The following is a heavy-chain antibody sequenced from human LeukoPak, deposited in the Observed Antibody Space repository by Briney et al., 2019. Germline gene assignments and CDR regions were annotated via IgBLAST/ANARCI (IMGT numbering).Heavy chain of an antibody. D-gene: IGHD2-2*01. CDR1: GYTFTSYG. Sequence: ASVKVSFKASGYTFTSYGISWVRQAPGQGLEWMGWISAYNGNTNYAQKLQGRVTMTTDTSTSTAYMELRSLRSDDTAVYYCARGGYCSSTSCYAPKYFQHWGQGTLVTVSS. CDR3: ARGGYCSSTSCYAPKYFQH. V-gene: IGHV1-18*04. J-gene: IGHJ1*01. CDR2: ISAYNGNT.